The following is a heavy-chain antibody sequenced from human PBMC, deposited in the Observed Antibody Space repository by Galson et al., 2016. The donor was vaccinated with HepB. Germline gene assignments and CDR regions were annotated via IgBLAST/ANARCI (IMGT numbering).Heavy chain of an antibody. D-gene: IGHD1-26*01. V-gene: IGHV1-2*02. CDR2: IDPRSGGT. Sequence: SVKVSCKASGYILTGYYVHWVRQAPGQGLEWMGWIDPRSGGTIYAENFQGRVTMTRDTSINTAYMELSRLRSADTAVYYCARLRRIVTTGSGSSPSYFDYWGQGTLVTVSS. CDR1: GYILTGYY. J-gene: IGHJ4*02. CDR3: ARLRRIVTTGSGSSPSYFDY.